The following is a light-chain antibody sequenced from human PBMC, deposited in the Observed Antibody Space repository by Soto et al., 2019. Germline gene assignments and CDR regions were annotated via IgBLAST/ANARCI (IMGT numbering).Light chain of an antibody. Sequence: DIQMTQSPSSLSAFIGDRITITCRASQSISKYLNWYQQKPGKAPNLLIYGASTLPSGVPSRFSGRGSATDFTLTISSLQPEDFATYYCQQSFITPPLTFGGGTKVDIK. V-gene: IGKV1-39*01. J-gene: IGKJ4*01. CDR3: QQSFITPPLT. CDR1: QSISKY. CDR2: GAS.